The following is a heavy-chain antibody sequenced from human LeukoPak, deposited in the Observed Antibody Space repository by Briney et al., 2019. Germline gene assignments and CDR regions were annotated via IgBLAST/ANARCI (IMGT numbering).Heavy chain of an antibody. CDR2: ISWNSGDI. CDR1: GFTFDDYG. V-gene: IGHV3-9*01. D-gene: IGHD5-18*01. J-gene: IGHJ4*02. Sequence: PGRSLRLSCAVSGFTFDDYGMHWVRQAPGKGLEWVSGISWNSGDIGYADSVKGRFTISRDNAKNSLYLQMNSLRAEDTALYYCAKVRGYSYGPFDYWGQGTPVTVSS. CDR3: AKVRGYSYGPFDY.